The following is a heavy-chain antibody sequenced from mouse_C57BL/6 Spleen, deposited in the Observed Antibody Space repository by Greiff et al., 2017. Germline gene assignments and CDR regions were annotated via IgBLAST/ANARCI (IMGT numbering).Heavy chain of an antibody. CDR1: GYAFTNYL. J-gene: IGHJ3*01. D-gene: IGHD2-3*01. Sequence: QVQLQQSGAELVRPGTSVKVSCTASGYAFTNYLIEWVKQRPGQGLEWIGVINPGSGGTNYNEKFKGKATLTADKSSSTAYMQLSSLTSEDSAVYFCARWGDGYYPFAYWGQGTLVTVSA. CDR3: ARWGDGYYPFAY. V-gene: IGHV1-54*01. CDR2: INPGSGGT.